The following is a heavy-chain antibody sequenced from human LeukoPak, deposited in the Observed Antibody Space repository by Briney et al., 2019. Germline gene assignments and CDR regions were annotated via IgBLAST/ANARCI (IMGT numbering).Heavy chain of an antibody. CDR1: GGSISSYY. CDR3: ARYDTFYGMDV. CDR2: IYYSGST. J-gene: IGHJ6*02. V-gene: IGHV4-59*01. Sequence: SETLSLTCTVSGGSISSYYWSWIRQPPGKGLEWIGYIYYSGSTNYNPSLKSRVTISVDTSKNKFSLKLSSVTAADTAVYYCARYDTFYGMDVWRQGTTVTVSS. D-gene: IGHD1-1*01.